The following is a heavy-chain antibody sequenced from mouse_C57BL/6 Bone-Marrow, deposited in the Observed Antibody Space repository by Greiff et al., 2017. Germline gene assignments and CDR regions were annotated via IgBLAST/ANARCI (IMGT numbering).Heavy chain of an antibody. D-gene: IGHD2-3*01. CDR3: ARRMMANFDY. V-gene: IGHV5-17*01. CDR1: GFTFSDYG. CDR2: ISSGSSTI. Sequence: EVKLMESGGGLVKPGGSLKLSCAASGFTFSDYGMHWVRQAPEKGLEWVAYISSGSSTIYYADTVKGRFTISRDNAKNTLFLQMTSLRSEDTAMYYCARRMMANFDYWGQGTTLTVSS. J-gene: IGHJ2*01.